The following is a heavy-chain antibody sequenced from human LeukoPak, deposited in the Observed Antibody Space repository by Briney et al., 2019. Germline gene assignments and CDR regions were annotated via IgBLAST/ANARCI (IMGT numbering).Heavy chain of an antibody. J-gene: IGHJ4*02. V-gene: IGHV3-48*01. CDR1: EFTFSSYS. CDR2: ITNSGNSK. CDR3: ASENY. Sequence: LPGGSLRLSCAASEFTFSSYSMNWVRQAPGKGLEWVSYITNSGNSKSYADSVKGRFTISRNNTKNSLYLQMNGLRAEDTAVYYCASENYWGQGTLVTVSS.